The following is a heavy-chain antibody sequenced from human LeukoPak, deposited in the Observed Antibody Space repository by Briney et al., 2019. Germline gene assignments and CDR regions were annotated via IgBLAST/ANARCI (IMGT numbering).Heavy chain of an antibody. D-gene: IGHD5-24*01. J-gene: IGHJ4*02. V-gene: IGHV3-23*01. Sequence: GGSLRLSCAASGFIFSSYAMSWVRQAPGKGLEWVSAIGGGGVSTYYADSVKGRFTISRDNSKNTLYLQMNSLRAEDTVIYFCASKPMAELDYWGQGTLVTVSS. CDR2: IGGGGVST. CDR1: GFIFSSYA. CDR3: ASKPMAELDY.